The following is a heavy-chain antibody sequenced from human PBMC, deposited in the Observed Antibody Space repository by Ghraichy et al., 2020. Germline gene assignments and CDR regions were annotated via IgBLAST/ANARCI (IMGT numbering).Heavy chain of an antibody. Sequence: GGSLRLSCAASGFTFSNYNMNWVRQAPGKGLEWVSSISSSSSYIYYADSVKGRFTISRDNAKNSLYLQMNSLRAEDTAVYYCARDSSTHTSLYNWFDPWGQGTLVTVSS. J-gene: IGHJ5*02. D-gene: IGHD3-10*01. CDR1: GFTFSNYN. CDR3: ARDSSTHTSLYNWFDP. CDR2: ISSSSSYI. V-gene: IGHV3-21*01.